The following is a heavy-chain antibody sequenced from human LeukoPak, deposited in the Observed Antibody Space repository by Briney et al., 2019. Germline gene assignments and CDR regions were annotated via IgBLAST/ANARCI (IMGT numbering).Heavy chain of an antibody. CDR2: ISGSGGYT. CDR3: SRVTGIPREIYY. V-gene: IGHV3-23*01. Sequence: GGSLRLSCAHSGFTFRTYALIWVSQAPGKGLEWVSAISGSGGYTYHADSVKGRFTISRDNSKNTLYLQMNSLRAEDSAVYYCSRVTGIPREIYYWGQGTLVTVSS. CDR1: GFTFRTYA. D-gene: IGHD6-13*01. J-gene: IGHJ4*02.